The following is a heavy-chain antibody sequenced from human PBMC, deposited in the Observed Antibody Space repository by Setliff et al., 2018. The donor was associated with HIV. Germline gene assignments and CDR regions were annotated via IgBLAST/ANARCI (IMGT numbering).Heavy chain of an antibody. Sequence: SETLSLTCAVYGGSFSDYYWSWIRQPPGKGLEWIGEINHSGRTIQSPSLGSRVTISIDTSKNQFSLKLSSVSAADTAVYYCARHGRLSGSYWGGGDYWGQGTLVTVSS. J-gene: IGHJ4*02. D-gene: IGHD1-26*01. V-gene: IGHV4-34*01. CDR2: INHSGRT. CDR3: ARHGRLSGSYWGGGDY. CDR1: GGSFSDYY.